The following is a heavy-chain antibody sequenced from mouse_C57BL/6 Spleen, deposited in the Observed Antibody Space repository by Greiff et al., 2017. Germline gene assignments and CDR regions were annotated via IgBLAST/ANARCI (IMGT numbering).Heavy chain of an antibody. D-gene: IGHD2-4*01. V-gene: IGHV6-3*01. Sequence: EVQLQQSGGGLVQPGGSMKLSCVASGFTFSNYWMNWVRQSPEKGLEWVAQIRLKSDNYATHYAESVKGRFTISRDDSKSSVYLQMNNLRAEDTGIYYCTDDYDSYAMDYWGQGTSVTVSS. CDR1: GFTFSNYW. J-gene: IGHJ4*01. CDR2: IRLKSDNYAT. CDR3: TDDYDSYAMDY.